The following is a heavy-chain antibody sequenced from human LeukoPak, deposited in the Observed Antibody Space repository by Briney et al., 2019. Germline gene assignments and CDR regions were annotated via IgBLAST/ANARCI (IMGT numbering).Heavy chain of an antibody. D-gene: IGHD6-19*01. Sequence: PGGSLRLSCAASGFTFRGYDIHWVRQAPGKGLEWVADISHDGTYANYADSVKGRFTISRDNSNNTLYLQMNSLKGEDTAVYYCAKGRHSNGWPHNWLDPWGRGTLVTVSS. CDR1: GFTFRGYD. CDR3: AKGRHSNGWPHNWLDP. CDR2: ISHDGTYA. V-gene: IGHV3-30*18. J-gene: IGHJ5*02.